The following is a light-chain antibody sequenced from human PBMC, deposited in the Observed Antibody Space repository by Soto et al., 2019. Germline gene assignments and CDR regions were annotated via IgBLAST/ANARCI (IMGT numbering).Light chain of an antibody. V-gene: IGKV3-20*01. Sequence: EIVMTQSPVTLSVSPGERATLSCRASQSVSSNLAWYQQKPGQAPSLLIYGASSRATGIPDRFSGSGSGTDFSLTISRLEPEDFAVYYCQQYGKSPQITFGQGTRLEIK. CDR2: GAS. J-gene: IGKJ5*01. CDR1: QSVSSN. CDR3: QQYGKSPQIT.